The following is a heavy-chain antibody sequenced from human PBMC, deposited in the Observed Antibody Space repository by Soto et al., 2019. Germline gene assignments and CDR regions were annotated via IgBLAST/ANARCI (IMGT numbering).Heavy chain of an antibody. CDR1: GGSVSSGSYY. J-gene: IGHJ4*02. Sequence: QVQLQESGPGLVKPSETLSLTCTVSGGSVSSGSYYWSWIRQPPGKGLEWIGYIYYSGSTNYNPSLKSXXTXSXXTSKNQFSLKLSSVTAADTAVYYCARDYGDYGLDYWGQGTLVTVSS. CDR3: ARDYGDYGLDY. V-gene: IGHV4-61*01. D-gene: IGHD4-17*01. CDR2: IYYSGST.